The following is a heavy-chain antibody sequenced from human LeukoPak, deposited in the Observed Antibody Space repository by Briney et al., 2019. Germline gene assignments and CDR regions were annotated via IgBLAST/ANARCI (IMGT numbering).Heavy chain of an antibody. Sequence: GESLKISCKGSGYSFTDYWIGWVRQMPGKGLEWMGIIYPGDSDTRYSPSFQGQVTISAVKSISTAYLQWSSLKASDTAMYYCARQRDIIAAAYDAFDIWGQGTMVTVSS. V-gene: IGHV5-51*01. CDR1: GYSFTDYW. CDR3: ARQRDIIAAAYDAFDI. J-gene: IGHJ3*02. D-gene: IGHD6-13*01. CDR2: IYPGDSDT.